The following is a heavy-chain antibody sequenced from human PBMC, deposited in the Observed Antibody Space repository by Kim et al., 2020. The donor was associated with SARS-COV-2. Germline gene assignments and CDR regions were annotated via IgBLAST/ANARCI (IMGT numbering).Heavy chain of an antibody. CDR2: INPSGGST. V-gene: IGHV1-46*01. CDR1: GYTFTSYY. D-gene: IGHD3-22*01. Sequence: ASVKVSCKASGYTFTSYYMHWVRQAPGQGLEWMGIINPSGGSTSYAQKFQGRVTMTRDTSTSTVYMELSSLRSEDTAVYYCARVLRSRGVVITTGLNEGMDVWGQGTTVTVSS. CDR3: ARVLRSRGVVITTGLNEGMDV. J-gene: IGHJ6*02.